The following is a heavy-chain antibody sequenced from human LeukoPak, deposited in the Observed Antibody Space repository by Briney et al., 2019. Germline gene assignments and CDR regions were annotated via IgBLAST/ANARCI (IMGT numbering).Heavy chain of an antibody. CDR3: ARWNYGLDG. V-gene: IGHV3-7*01. D-gene: IGHD1-1*01. CDR1: GITFSIYL. CDR2: INQDGSQK. Sequence: GGSLRLSCAASGITFSIYLMTWVRQAPGKGLEWVANINQDGSQKYYVDSVKGRFTISRDDAKNSLYLQMNSLRAEDTAVYFCARWNYGLDGWGQGTTVTVSS. J-gene: IGHJ6*02.